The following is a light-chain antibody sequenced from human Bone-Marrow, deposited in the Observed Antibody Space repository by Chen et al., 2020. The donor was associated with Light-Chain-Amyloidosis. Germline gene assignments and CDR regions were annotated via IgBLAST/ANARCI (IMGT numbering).Light chain of an antibody. CDR3: CSYAGSSTYV. Sequence: QSALTQPASVSGSLGQSITISCTGTSSDVGSYNLVSWYQQYPGKAPKLMIYEVSKRPSGVSNRFSGSESGNTASLTISGLQAEDEADYFCCSYAGSSTYVFGTGTEVTVL. CDR1: SSDVGSYNL. V-gene: IGLV2-23*02. J-gene: IGLJ1*01. CDR2: EVS.